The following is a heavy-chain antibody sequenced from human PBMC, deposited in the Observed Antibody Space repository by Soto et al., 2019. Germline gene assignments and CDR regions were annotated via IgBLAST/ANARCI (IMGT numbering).Heavy chain of an antibody. D-gene: IGHD2-8*02. V-gene: IGHV1-69*02. Sequence: QVQLVESGAEVKKPGSSVKVSCKASGGTFSSYTISWVRQAPGQGLEWMGRIIPILGIANYAQKFQGRVTITADKSTSTAYMELSSLRSEDTAVYYCARGGPTGGIGYWGQGTLVTVSS. CDR1: GGTFSSYT. CDR3: ARGGPTGGIGY. J-gene: IGHJ4*02. CDR2: IIPILGIA.